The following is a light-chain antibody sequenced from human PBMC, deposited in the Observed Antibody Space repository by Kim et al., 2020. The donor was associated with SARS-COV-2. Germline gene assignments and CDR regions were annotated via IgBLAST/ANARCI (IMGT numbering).Light chain of an antibody. CDR2: GGS. J-gene: IGKJ1*01. Sequence: VSPGERVTLSCKASQSVDSNLAWYQQKPGQAPRLVIYGGSARANGVPARFTGSGSGTEFTLTIASLQSEDSAIYSCQQYTDWPRTFGLGTKVDIK. CDR3: QQYTDWPRT. CDR1: QSVDSN. V-gene: IGKV3-15*01.